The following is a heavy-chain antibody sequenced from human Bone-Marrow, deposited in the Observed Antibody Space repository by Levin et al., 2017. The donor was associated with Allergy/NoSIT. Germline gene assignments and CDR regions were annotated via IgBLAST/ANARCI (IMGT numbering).Heavy chain of an antibody. D-gene: IGHD2-15*01. CDR2: IYSSGVT. CDR1: GGTISGYY. Sequence: SETLSLTCTVSGGTISGYYWSWIRQPPGKGLEWIGDIYSSGVTKYNPSLKSPVIISIDTSTNQVSLQLNSVTAADTAVYYCAREGITIGGEDKDGMDLWGQGTTVTVS. V-gene: IGHV4-59*01. CDR3: AREGITIGGEDKDGMDL. J-gene: IGHJ6*02.